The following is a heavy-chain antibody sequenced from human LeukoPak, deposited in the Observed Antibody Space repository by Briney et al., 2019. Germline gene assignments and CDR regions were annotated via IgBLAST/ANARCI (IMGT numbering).Heavy chain of an antibody. J-gene: IGHJ3*02. CDR1: GGTFSSYA. V-gene: IGHV1-69*06. CDR3: ARDFHSSGFRKNDAFDI. CDR2: IIPIFGTA. Sequence: GASVKVSCKASGGTFSSYAISWVRQAPGQGLEWMGGIIPIFGTANYAQKFQGRVTITADKSTSTAYMELSSLRSEDTAVYYCARDFHSSGFRKNDAFDIWGQGTMVTVSS. D-gene: IGHD6-19*01.